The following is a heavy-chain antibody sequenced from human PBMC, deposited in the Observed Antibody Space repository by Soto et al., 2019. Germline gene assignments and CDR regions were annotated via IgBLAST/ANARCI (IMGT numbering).Heavy chain of an antibody. CDR1: GFTFSSYG. J-gene: IGHJ3*02. V-gene: IGHV3-30*03. CDR3: AAPRDPWGYSYGPSDAFDI. D-gene: IGHD5-18*01. Sequence: QVQLVESGGGVVQPGRSLRLSCAASGFTFSSYGMHWVRQAPGKGLEWVAVISYDGSNKYYADSVKGRFTISRDNSKNTLYLQMNSLRAEDTAVYYCAAPRDPWGYSYGPSDAFDIWGQGTMVTVSS. CDR2: ISYDGSNK.